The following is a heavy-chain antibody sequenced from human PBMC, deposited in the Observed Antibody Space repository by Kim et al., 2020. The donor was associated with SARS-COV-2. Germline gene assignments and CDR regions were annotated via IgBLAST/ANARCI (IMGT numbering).Heavy chain of an antibody. J-gene: IGHJ3*01. CDR1: GFTFSSYA. D-gene: IGHD3-22*01. CDR3: VKDPLTLIVVDSAFDV. CDR2: ISSNGGRK. Sequence: GGSLRLSCSASGFTFSSYAMHWVRQAPGKGLEYVSAISSNGGRKYSADSVKGKFTIYSENYKKTLYLKMSCLSAEDTAVYYCVKDPLTLIVVDSAFDVWGQGTMVTVSS. V-gene: IGHV3-64D*06.